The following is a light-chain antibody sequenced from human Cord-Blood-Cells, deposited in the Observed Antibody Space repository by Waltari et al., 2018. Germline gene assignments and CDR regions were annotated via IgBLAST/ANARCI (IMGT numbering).Light chain of an antibody. J-gene: IGLJ3*02. CDR2: VGTGGIVG. V-gene: IGLV9-49*01. CDR1: SAYSNAT. Sequence: QPVLTQPPSAPASLAAPVTLTCTLSSAYSNATLDWYQPRPGNGPRCLMRVGTGGIVGSKGDGIPDRFSVLGSGLNRYLTIKNIQEEDESDYHCGADHGSGSNFVWVFGGGTKLTVL. CDR3: GADHGSGSNFVWV.